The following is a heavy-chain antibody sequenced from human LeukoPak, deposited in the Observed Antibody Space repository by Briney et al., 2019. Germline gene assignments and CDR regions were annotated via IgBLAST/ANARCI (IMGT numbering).Heavy chain of an antibody. CDR3: ARDRVFGSGLPAYYYGMDV. V-gene: IGHV1-18*01. CDR2: ISAYNGNT. CDR1: GYTFTSYG. J-gene: IGHJ6*02. D-gene: IGHD6-19*01. Sequence: ASVKVSCKASGYTFTSYGISWVRQAPGQGLEWMGWISAYNGNTNYAQKLQGRVTMTTDTSTSTAYMELSTLRSEDTAVYYCARDRVFGSGLPAYYYGMDVWGQGTTVTVSS.